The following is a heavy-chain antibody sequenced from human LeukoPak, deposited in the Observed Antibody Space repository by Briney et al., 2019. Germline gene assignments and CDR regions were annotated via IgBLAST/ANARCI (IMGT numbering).Heavy chain of an antibody. D-gene: IGHD3-3*01. CDR3: AKALLEPFDY. V-gene: IGHV3-23*01. CDR1: GFTFSSYA. Sequence: SGGSLRLSCAASGFTFSSYAMSWVRQAPGKGLEWVSAISGSGGSTYYADSVKGRFTISRDNSKNNLYLQMNRLRGEDTAVYYCAKALLEPFDYWGQGTLVTVSS. J-gene: IGHJ4*02. CDR2: ISGSGGST.